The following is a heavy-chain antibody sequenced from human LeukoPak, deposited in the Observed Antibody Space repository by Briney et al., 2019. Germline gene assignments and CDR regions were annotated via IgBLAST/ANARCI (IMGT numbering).Heavy chain of an antibody. V-gene: IGHV1-18*01. J-gene: IGHJ3*02. CDR3: ARVFSYYDSSGPDAFDI. CDR1: GYTLTSYG. D-gene: IGHD3-22*01. Sequence: ASVKVSCKASGYTLTSYGISWVRQAPGQGLEWMGWISAYNGNTNYAQKLQGRVTMTTDTSTSTAYMELRSLRSDDTAVYYCARVFSYYDSSGPDAFDIWGQGTMVTVSS. CDR2: ISAYNGNT.